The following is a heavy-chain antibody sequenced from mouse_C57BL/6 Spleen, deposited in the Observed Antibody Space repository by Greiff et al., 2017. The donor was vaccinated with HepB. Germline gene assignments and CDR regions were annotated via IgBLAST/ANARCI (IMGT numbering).Heavy chain of an antibody. V-gene: IGHV1-80*01. Sequence: VKLQQSGAELVKPGASVKISCKASGYAFSSYWMNWVKQRPGKGLEWIGQIYPGDGDTNYNGKFKGKATLTADKSSSTAYMQLSSLTSEDSAVYFCARTLYYSNYGWFAYWGQGTLVTVSA. D-gene: IGHD2-5*01. CDR1: GYAFSSYW. CDR3: ARTLYYSNYGWFAY. J-gene: IGHJ3*01. CDR2: IYPGDGDT.